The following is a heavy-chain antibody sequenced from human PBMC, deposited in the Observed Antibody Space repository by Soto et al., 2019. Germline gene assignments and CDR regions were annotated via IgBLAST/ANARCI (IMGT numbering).Heavy chain of an antibody. CDR1: GYTFYSHS. J-gene: IGHJ5*02. CDR3: ARERVGWFDP. D-gene: IGHD3-10*01. Sequence: GASVKVSCKASGYTFYSHSISLVRQAPGQGLEWMGWMNPNSGNTGYAQKFQGRVTMTRNTSISTAYMELSSLRSEDTAVYYCARERVGWFDPWGQGTLVTVSS. V-gene: IGHV1-8*01. CDR2: MNPNSGNT.